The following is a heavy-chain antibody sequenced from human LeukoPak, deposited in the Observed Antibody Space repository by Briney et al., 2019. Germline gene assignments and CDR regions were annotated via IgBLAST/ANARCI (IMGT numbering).Heavy chain of an antibody. D-gene: IGHD3-10*01. CDR2: INAGNGNT. Sequence: ASVKVSCKASGYTFTSYAMHWVRQAPGQRLEWMGWINAGNGNTKYSQKFQGRVTITRDTSASTAYMELSSLRSEDTAVYYCAREGTGSSLSEYFQHWGQGTLVTVSS. J-gene: IGHJ1*01. CDR3: AREGTGSSLSEYFQH. V-gene: IGHV1-3*01. CDR1: GYTFTSYA.